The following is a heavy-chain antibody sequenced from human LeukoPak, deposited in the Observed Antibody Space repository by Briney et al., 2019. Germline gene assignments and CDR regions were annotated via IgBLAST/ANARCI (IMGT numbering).Heavy chain of an antibody. CDR2: ISSSGSSI. D-gene: IGHD1-26*01. Sequence: GGSLRLSCAASGFTFSSYEMNWVRQAPGKGLEWVSYISSSGSSISYADSVKGRFTISRDNAKNSLYLQMNSLRAEDTAVYYCARWAGAILTDYWGQGTLVTVSS. CDR1: GFTFSSYE. CDR3: ARWAGAILTDY. V-gene: IGHV3-48*03. J-gene: IGHJ4*02.